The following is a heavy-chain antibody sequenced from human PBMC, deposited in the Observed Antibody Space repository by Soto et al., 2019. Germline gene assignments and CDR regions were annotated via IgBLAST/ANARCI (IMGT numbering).Heavy chain of an antibody. CDR3: ASGADGADEDHFQP. CDR1: GFRFSSSW. V-gene: IGHV3-7*01. J-gene: IGHJ1*01. D-gene: IGHD3-10*01. Sequence: EVQLVESGGGFVQPGGSLRLSCAGSGFRFSSSWMSWVRQAPGKGLEWVAHIKQDGSEKYYVDSAKGRFTISRDNAKTSLYLQRKTRRAEHTAVYYCASGADGADEDHFQPWGQGTLVTFPS. CDR2: IKQDGSEK.